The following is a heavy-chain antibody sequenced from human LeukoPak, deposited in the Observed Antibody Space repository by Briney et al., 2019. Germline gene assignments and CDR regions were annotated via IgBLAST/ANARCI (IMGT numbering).Heavy chain of an antibody. D-gene: IGHD3-22*01. CDR1: GFTVSSNY. J-gene: IGHJ4*02. CDR3: AGDSLYYDSSGYSPGFYYY. V-gene: IGHV3-53*01. CDR2: IYSGGST. Sequence: PGGSLRLSCAASGFTVSSNYMSWVRQAPGKGLEWVSVIYSGGSTYYADSVKGRFTISRDNSKNTLYLQMNSLRAEDTAVYYCAGDSLYYDSSGYSPGFYYYWGQGTLVTVSS.